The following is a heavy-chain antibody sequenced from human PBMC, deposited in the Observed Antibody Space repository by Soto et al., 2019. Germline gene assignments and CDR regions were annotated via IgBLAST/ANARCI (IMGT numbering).Heavy chain of an antibody. J-gene: IGHJ6*02. CDR2: ISGSGTSA. V-gene: IGHV3-23*01. Sequence: PGGSLRLSCAASGFTFSSYALNWVRQAPGKGLEWVSDISGSGTSAYYADSVKGRFTISRDNSKNMLYLDINSLRAEDTAAYYCVKDLVRSYYGAIYYGMDVWGQGTTVTVSS. CDR1: GFTFSSYA. CDR3: VKDLVRSYYGAIYYGMDV. D-gene: IGHD1-26*01.